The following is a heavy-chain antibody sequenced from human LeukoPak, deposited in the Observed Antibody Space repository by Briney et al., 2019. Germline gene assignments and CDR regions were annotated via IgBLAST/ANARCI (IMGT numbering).Heavy chain of an antibody. CDR2: IYPGDSDT. D-gene: IGHD2-2*01. CDR1: GYSFTSYW. J-gene: IGHJ6*03. V-gene: IGHV5-51*01. CDR3: ARHASDIVVVPAAIGELYYYYYMDV. Sequence: GESLKISCKGSGYSFTSYWIGWVRHMPGKGLEWMGLIYPGDSDTRYSPSFQGQVTISADKSISTAYLQWSSLKASDTAMYYCARHASDIVVVPAAIGELYYYYYMDVWGKGTTVTVSS.